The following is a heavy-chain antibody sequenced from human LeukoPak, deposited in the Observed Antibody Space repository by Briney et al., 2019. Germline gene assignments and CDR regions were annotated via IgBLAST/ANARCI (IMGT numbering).Heavy chain of an antibody. D-gene: IGHD4-17*01. Sequence: GGSLRHSCAASGFTFSSYEMNWVRQAPGKGLEWLSYISSSGTTIKYADSVKGRFTISRDNAKNSLYLQVNSLRAEDTAVYYCARIMITVTTSDYWGQGTLVTVSS. V-gene: IGHV3-48*03. J-gene: IGHJ4*02. CDR1: GFTFSSYE. CDR3: ARIMITVTTSDY. CDR2: ISSSGTTI.